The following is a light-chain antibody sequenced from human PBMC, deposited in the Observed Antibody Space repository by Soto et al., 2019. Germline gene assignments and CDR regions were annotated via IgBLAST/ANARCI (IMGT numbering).Light chain of an antibody. J-gene: IGKJ1*01. V-gene: IGKV3-20*01. CDR2: GAS. CDR3: QQYGSSTGS. CDR1: QSVSSSY. Sequence: EIVLTQSPGTLSLSPGERATLSCRASQSVSSSYLAWYQQKPGHAPRLLIYGASSRATGIPDRFSGSGSGTDFPLTISRLVPEDFAVYYCQQYGSSTGSFGQGTKV.